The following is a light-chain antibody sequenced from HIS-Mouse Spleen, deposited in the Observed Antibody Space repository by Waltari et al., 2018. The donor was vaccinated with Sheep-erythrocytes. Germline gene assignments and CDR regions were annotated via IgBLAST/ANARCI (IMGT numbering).Light chain of an antibody. J-gene: IGLJ3*02. CDR1: TSAVGSYTL. Sequence: QSALTQPAPVSGSPGQSITISCTGTTSAVGSYTLFSWYQQHPGKAPKLMIYEGSKRPSGVSNRFSGSKSGNTASLTISGLQAEDEADYYCCSYAGSSTPWVFGGGTKLTVL. CDR2: EGS. CDR3: CSYAGSSTPWV. V-gene: IGLV2-23*01.